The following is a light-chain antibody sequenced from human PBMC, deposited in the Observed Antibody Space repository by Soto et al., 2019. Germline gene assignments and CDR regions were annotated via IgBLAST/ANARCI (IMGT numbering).Light chain of an antibody. CDR3: QSYDSSLSGVV. CDR2: GNS. V-gene: IGLV1-40*01. CDR1: RFNIGAGDD. Sequence: QSVLTQPPSVSGAPGQRVTIPCTGSRFNIGAGDDVHWCQQLPRAAPKLLIYGNSNRPSGVPDRFSGSKSGTSASLAITGLQAEDEADYYCQSYDSSLSGVVFGGGTKLTVL. J-gene: IGLJ2*01.